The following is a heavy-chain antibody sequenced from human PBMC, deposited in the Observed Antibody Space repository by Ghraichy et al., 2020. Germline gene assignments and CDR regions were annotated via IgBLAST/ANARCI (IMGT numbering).Heavy chain of an antibody. CDR2: IFDTGTT. CDR1: GGSISGGSFSSGYYY. Sequence: SETLSLTCTVSGGSISGGSFSSGYYYWSWIRQHPGKGLEWIGYIFDTGTTYYNPSLKGRVTISADASQNQISLRLTSVTAADTAVYYYASKVYGSDGMDVWGQGTTVTVSS. V-gene: IGHV4-31*03. D-gene: IGHD3-10*01. J-gene: IGHJ6*02. CDR3: ASKVYGSDGMDV.